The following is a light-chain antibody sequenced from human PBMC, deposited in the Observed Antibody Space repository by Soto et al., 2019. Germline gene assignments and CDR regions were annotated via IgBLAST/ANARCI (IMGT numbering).Light chain of an antibody. V-gene: IGKV1-8*01. Sequence: AIRMTQSPSSLSASIGDRVTITCRASHGINNYVAWYQQRPGKAPKFLIYDASTLQSGVPSRFSGSGSGTDFTLTIRNLQSEDFATYYCQQYYSYPLTFGGGTKVEIK. CDR3: QQYYSYPLT. CDR1: HGINNY. J-gene: IGKJ4*01. CDR2: DAS.